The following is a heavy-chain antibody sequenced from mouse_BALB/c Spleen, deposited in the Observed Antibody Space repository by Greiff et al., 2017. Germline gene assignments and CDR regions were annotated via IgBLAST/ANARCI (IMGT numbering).Heavy chain of an antibody. CDR1: GFTFSSYT. CDR3: ARQGSAGFAY. J-gene: IGHJ3*01. V-gene: IGHV5-12-2*01. CDR2: ISNGGGST. Sequence: VQLKESGGGLVQPGGSLKLSCAASGFTFSSYTMSWVRQTPEKRLEWVAYISNGGGSTYYPDTVKGRFTISRDNAKNTLYLQMSSLKSEDTAMCYCARQGSAGFAYWGQGTLVTVSA. D-gene: IGHD6-1*01.